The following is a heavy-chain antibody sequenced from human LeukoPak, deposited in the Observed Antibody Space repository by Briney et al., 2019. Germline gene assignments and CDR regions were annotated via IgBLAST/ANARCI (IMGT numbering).Heavy chain of an antibody. CDR3: AKDRAAASVFFDY. CDR2: ISGGGAKR. V-gene: IGHV3-23*01. CDR1: GFTFDNYA. Sequence: PGGSLRLSCAASGFTFDNYAMNWVRQAPGKGLEWVSYISGGGAKRHYSDSVKGRFTISRDNPKNTLYLQMNSLRAEDTAVYYCAKDRAAASVFFDYWGQGTLVTVSS. J-gene: IGHJ4*02. D-gene: IGHD6-13*01.